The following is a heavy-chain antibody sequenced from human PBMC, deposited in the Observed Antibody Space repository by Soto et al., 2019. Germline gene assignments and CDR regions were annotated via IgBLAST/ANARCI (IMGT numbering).Heavy chain of an antibody. CDR3: ARGSPYGDYAPYFDY. Sequence: GASVKVSCKASGYTFTGYYMHWVRQAPGQGLEWRGWINPNSGGTNYAQKFQGWVTMTRDTSISTAYMELSRLRSDDTAVYYCARGSPYGDYAPYFDYWGQGTLVTVSS. D-gene: IGHD4-17*01. J-gene: IGHJ4*02. V-gene: IGHV1-2*04. CDR1: GYTFTGYY. CDR2: INPNSGGT.